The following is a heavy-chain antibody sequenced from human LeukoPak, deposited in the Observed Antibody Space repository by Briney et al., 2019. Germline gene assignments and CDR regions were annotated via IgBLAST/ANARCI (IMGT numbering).Heavy chain of an antibody. CDR2: FSSKRNST. CDR1: GFTFRSYT. D-gene: IGHD4-11*01. Sequence: GSLRLSCAASGFTFRSYTMNWVRQAPGKGLEWVSSFSSKRNSTHYADSVKGRFTISRDNAKNSLFLQMNGLRVEDTAVYHCTRGSNGDFWGQGTLVTVSS. J-gene: IGHJ4*02. V-gene: IGHV3-21*01. CDR3: TRGSNGDF.